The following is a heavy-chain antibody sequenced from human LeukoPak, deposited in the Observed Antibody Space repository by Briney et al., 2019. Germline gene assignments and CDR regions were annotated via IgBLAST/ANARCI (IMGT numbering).Heavy chain of an antibody. V-gene: IGHV4-34*01. Sequence: SETLSLTCAVYGGSFSGYYWSWIRQPPGKGLEWIGEINHSGSTNYDPSLKSRVTISVDTSKNQFSLKLSSVTAADTAVYYCARGMVVAATPNWFDPWGQGTLVTASS. J-gene: IGHJ5*02. D-gene: IGHD2-15*01. CDR3: ARGMVVAATPNWFDP. CDR1: GGSFSGYY. CDR2: INHSGST.